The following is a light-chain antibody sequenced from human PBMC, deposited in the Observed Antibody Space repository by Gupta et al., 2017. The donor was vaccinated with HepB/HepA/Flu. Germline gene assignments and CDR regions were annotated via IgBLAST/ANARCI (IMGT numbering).Light chain of an antibody. CDR1: SSNVGRDN. J-gene: IGLJ1*01. CDR2: NDD. V-gene: IGLV1-47*02. CDR3: AAWDNSLSAEV. Sequence: SVTPGQRVAISCSGSSSNVGRDNVYWYRQLPGTAPKLLIYNDDRRPSGVPDRFSGSKSGTSASLAISGLRSEDEADYYCAAWDNSLSAEVFGTGTWLTVL.